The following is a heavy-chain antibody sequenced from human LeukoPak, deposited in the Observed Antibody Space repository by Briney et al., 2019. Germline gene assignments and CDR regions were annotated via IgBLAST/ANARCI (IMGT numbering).Heavy chain of an antibody. CDR1: GYTFTDYG. V-gene: IGHV1-2*02. D-gene: IGHD3-10*01. J-gene: IGHJ4*02. Sequence: ASVKVSCKASGYTFTDYGISWVRQAPGQGLEWMGWINPNSGSTNYAQKFQGRVTMTRDTSISIAYMELTRLRSDDTAVFYCARDGYYYGSGSFVDYWGQGTLVTVSS. CDR3: ARDGYYYGSGSFVDY. CDR2: INPNSGST.